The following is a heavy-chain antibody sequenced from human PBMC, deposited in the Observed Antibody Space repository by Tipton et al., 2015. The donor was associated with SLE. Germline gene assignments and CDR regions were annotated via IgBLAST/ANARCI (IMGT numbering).Heavy chain of an antibody. D-gene: IGHD7-27*01. J-gene: IGHJ4*02. CDR1: GGAVIHNY. Sequence: TLSLTCSVSGGAVIHNYWSWIRQPPGKGLEWIGEINHSGSTNYNPSLKSRVTISVDTSKNQFSLKLSSVTAADTAVYYCASERTGGYFDYWGQGTLVTVSS. CDR3: ASERTGGYFDY. V-gene: IGHV4-34*01. CDR2: INHSGST.